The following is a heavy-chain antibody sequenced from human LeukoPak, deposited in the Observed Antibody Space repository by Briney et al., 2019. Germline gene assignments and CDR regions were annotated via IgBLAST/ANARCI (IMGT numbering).Heavy chain of an antibody. V-gene: IGHV5-51*01. D-gene: IGHD4-17*01. CDR2: IYPGDSDT. CDR1: GYSFSDSW. Sequence: GESLKISCKGSGYSFSDSWIGWVRQMPGKGLEWMGIIYPGDSDTRYGPSFQGQVTISADKSISTAYLQWSSLKATDTAMYYCARQYGRPFDYWGQGTLVTVSS. J-gene: IGHJ4*02. CDR3: ARQYGRPFDY.